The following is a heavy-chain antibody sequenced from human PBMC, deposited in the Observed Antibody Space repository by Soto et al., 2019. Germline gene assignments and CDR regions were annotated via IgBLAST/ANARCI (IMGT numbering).Heavy chain of an antibody. V-gene: IGHV4-59*01. J-gene: IGHJ6*03. CDR1: GGSISSYY. CDR3: ARSDEYSSSTHYYYYMDV. Sequence: PSETLSLTCTVSGGSISSYYWSWIRQPPGKGLEWIGYIYYSGSTNYNPSLKSRVTISVDTSKNQFSLKLSSVTAADTAVYYCARSDEYSSSTHYYYYMDVWGKGTTVTVSS. CDR2: IYYSGST. D-gene: IGHD6-6*01.